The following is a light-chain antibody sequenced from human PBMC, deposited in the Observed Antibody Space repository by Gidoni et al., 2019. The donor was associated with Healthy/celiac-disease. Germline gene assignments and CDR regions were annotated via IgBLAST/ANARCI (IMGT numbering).Light chain of an antibody. CDR3: CAYAGSYTYV. CDR2: DVS. Sequence: PGQSVTISCTGTSSDVGGYNYVSWYQQHPGKAPKLMIYDVSKRPSGVPDRFSGSKSGNTASLTISGLQAEDEADYYCCAYAGSYTYVFGTGTKVTVL. V-gene: IGLV2-11*01. CDR1: SSDVGGYNY. J-gene: IGLJ1*01.